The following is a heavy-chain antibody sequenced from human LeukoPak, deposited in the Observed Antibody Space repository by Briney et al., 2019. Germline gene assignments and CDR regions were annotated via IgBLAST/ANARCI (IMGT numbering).Heavy chain of an antibody. D-gene: IGHD1-26*01. Sequence: ASVKVSCKVSGYTLTELSMHWVRQAPGKGLEWMGGFDPEDGETIYAQKFQGRVTMTEDTSTDTAYMELSSLRSEGTAVYYCATATYSGSYQYFDYWGQGTLVTVSS. CDR3: ATATYSGSYQYFDY. CDR1: GYTLTELS. CDR2: FDPEDGET. J-gene: IGHJ4*02. V-gene: IGHV1-24*01.